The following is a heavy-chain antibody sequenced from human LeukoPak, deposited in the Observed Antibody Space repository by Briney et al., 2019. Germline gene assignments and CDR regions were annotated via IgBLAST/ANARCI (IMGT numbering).Heavy chain of an antibody. CDR1: GGSISSSIYY. V-gene: IGHV4-39*01. CDR2: IYYSGST. Sequence: PSETQSLTCTVSGGSISSSIYYWGWIRQPPGKGLEWIGSIYYSGSTYYNPSLKSRVTISVDTSKNQFSLKLSSVTAADTAVYYCARYSSSWYFWFDPWGQGTLVTVSS. CDR3: ARYSSSWYFWFDP. D-gene: IGHD6-13*01. J-gene: IGHJ5*02.